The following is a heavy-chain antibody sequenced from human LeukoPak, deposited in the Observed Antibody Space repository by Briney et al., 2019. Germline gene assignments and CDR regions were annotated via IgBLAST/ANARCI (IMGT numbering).Heavy chain of an antibody. CDR1: GFTFSSYA. J-gene: IGHJ4*02. Sequence: GGSLRLSCAASGFTFSSYAMSWVRQAPGKGLEWVANIKQDGSEKYYVDSVKGRFTISRDNAKNSLYLQMNSLRAEDTAVYYCAGAVAGTWSDYWGQGTLVTVSS. CDR3: AGAVAGTWSDY. D-gene: IGHD6-19*01. V-gene: IGHV3-7*01. CDR2: IKQDGSEK.